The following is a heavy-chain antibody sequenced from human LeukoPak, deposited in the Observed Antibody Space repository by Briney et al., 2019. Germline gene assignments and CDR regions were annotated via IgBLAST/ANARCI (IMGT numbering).Heavy chain of an antibody. V-gene: IGHV1-18*01. Sequence: ASVKVSCKASGYTFTSYGISWVRQAPGQGLEWMGWIRVYNGDTNYAQKLQGRVTMTTDTSTSTAYMELRSLRSDDTAVYYCARFEFGLGGYYPSGYYGMDVWGQGTTVTVSS. CDR2: IRVYNGDT. CDR1: GYTFTSYG. CDR3: ARFEFGLGGYYPSGYYGMDV. D-gene: IGHD3-22*01. J-gene: IGHJ6*02.